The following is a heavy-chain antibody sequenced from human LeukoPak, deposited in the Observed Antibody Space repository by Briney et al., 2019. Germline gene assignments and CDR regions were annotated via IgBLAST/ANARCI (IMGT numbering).Heavy chain of an antibody. Sequence: GGSLRLSCAASGFTFSSYSMNWVRQAPGKGLEWVSYISSSSSTIYYADSVKGRFTISRDNAKNSLYLQMNSLRAEDTAVYYCAKDTLTSPYSSSSGFDYWGQGTLVTVSS. CDR3: AKDTLTSPYSSSSGFDY. V-gene: IGHV3-48*01. CDR2: ISSSSSTI. J-gene: IGHJ4*02. D-gene: IGHD6-6*01. CDR1: GFTFSSYS.